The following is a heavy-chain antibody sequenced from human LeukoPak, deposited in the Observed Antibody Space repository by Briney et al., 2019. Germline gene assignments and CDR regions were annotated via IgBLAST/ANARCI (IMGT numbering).Heavy chain of an antibody. J-gene: IGHJ3*02. V-gene: IGHV3-7*03. CDR3: AKDMAGTTGAFDI. CDR2: IKQDGTEK. Sequence: GGSLRLSCAASGFTLSNHWMIWVRQAPGKGLECVANIKQDGTEKYYLDSVKGRFTISRDNAKKSLYLQMNSLRAEDTALYYCAKDMAGTTGAFDIWGQGTMVTVSA. CDR1: GFTLSNHW. D-gene: IGHD1-1*01.